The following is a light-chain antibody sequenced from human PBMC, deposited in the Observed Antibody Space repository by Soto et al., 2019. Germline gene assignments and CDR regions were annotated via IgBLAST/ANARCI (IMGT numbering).Light chain of an antibody. CDR2: DVS. CDR3: SSCTSSSTLVV. Sequence: QSALTQPASVSGSPGQSITISCTGTSSDGGTYNFVSWYQQHPGTVPKLIIFDVSNRPSGVSHRFSGSKSGNTASLTISGLQAEDEADYYCSSCTSSSTLVVFGGGTKLTVL. J-gene: IGLJ3*02. CDR1: SSDGGTYNF. V-gene: IGLV2-14*03.